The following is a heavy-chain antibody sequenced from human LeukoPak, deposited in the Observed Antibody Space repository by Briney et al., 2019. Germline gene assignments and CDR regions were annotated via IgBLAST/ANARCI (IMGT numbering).Heavy chain of an antibody. D-gene: IGHD4-17*01. CDR2: MNPNSGNT. CDR3: ARQPPPDGFFDY. V-gene: IGHV1-8*01. Sequence: GASVKVSCKASGYTFTSYDINWVRQATGQGLEWMGWMNPNSGNTGYAQKFQGRVTITADESTSTAYMELSSLRSEDTAVYYCARQPPPDGFFDYWGQETLVTVSS. J-gene: IGHJ4*02. CDR1: GYTFTSYD.